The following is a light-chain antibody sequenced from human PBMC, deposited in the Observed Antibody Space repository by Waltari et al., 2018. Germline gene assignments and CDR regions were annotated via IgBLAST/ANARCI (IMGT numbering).Light chain of an antibody. CDR1: SGHSSNI. CDR3: QTGGHGTWV. CDR2: VNSDGRH. V-gene: IGLV4-69*01. J-gene: IGLJ3*02. Sequence: QLVLTQSPSASASLGASVKLTCTLSSGHSSNIVAWLQQQPAKGPRFLMKVNSDGRHSKGDEIPDRFAGSSSGAERYLTISSVQSEDEADYYCQTGGHGTWVFGGGTKLTVL.